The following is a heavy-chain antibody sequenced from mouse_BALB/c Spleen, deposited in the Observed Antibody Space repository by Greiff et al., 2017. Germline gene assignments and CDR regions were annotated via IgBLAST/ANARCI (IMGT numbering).Heavy chain of an antibody. J-gene: IGHJ3*01. CDR2: ISSGGGST. D-gene: IGHD2-4*01. CDR3: ARAMITTRTPFAY. Sequence: EVQVVESGGGLVKPGGSLKLSCAASGFAFSSYDMSWVRQTPEKRLEWVAYISSGGGSTYYPDTVKGRFTISRDNAKNTLYLQMSSLKSEDTAMYYCARAMITTRTPFAYWGQGTLVTVSA. CDR1: GFAFSSYD. V-gene: IGHV5-12-1*01.